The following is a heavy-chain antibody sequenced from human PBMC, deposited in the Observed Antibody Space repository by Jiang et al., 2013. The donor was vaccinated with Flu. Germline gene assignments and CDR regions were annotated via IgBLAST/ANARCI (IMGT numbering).Heavy chain of an antibody. J-gene: IGHJ5*02. Sequence: GLVKPSETLSLTCTVSGGSISSSSYYWGWIRQPPGKGLEWIGSIYYSGSTYYNPSLKSRVTISVDTSKNQFSLKLSSVTAADTAVYYCARQPNIAVAGTRLGWFDPWGQGTLVTVSS. V-gene: IGHV4-39*01. CDR3: ARQPNIAVAGTRLGWFDP. D-gene: IGHD6-19*01. CDR1: GGSISSSSYY. CDR2: IYYSGST.